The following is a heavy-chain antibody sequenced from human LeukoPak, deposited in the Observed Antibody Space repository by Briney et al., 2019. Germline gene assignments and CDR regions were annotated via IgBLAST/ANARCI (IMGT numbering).Heavy chain of an antibody. CDR2: ISSSSSYI. CDR3: AGDFGSVYSSPGFDY. CDR1: GFTFSSYS. J-gene: IGHJ4*02. D-gene: IGHD6-13*01. Sequence: GGSLRLSCAASGFTFSSYSMNWVRQAPGKGLEWVSSISSSSSYIYYADSVKGRFTISRDNAKNSLYLQMNSLRAEDTAVYYCAGDFGSVYSSPGFDYWGPGNLVTVSS. V-gene: IGHV3-21*01.